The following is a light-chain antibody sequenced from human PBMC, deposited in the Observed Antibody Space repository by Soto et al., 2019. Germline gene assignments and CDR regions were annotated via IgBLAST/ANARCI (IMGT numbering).Light chain of an antibody. CDR1: QSVNPN. CDR3: HQYNSRPRGT. V-gene: IGKV3-15*01. CDR2: GAS. Sequence: EIMMTQSPGTLSVSPREGATLSCTAGQSVNPNLAGYQQKPGQPPRLLLYGASTRATGIPVRFRGSGSGTEFALASSRLQSEESAVYYCHQYNSRPRGTFGRGTKVEIK. J-gene: IGKJ3*01.